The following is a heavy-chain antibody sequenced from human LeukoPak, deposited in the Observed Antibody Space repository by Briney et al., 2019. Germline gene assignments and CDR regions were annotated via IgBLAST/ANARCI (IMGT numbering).Heavy chain of an antibody. CDR1: GFTYSGYA. V-gene: IGHV3-23*01. Sequence: GGSLRLSCAASGFTYSGYAMSWVRQAPGKGLEWVSGIGGSGGATYYADSVKGRFTISRDNSNKRLYLQMNNLRVEDAAVYYCAKDRVGNPFFYQMDVWGKGTTVTVSS. CDR3: AKDRVGNPFFYQMDV. CDR2: IGGSGGAT. J-gene: IGHJ6*03. D-gene: IGHD2-15*01.